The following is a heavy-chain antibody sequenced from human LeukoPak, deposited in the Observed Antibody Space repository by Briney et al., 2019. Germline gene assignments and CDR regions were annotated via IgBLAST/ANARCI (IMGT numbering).Heavy chain of an antibody. CDR1: GGTFSNYA. Sequence: SVKVSCKTSGGTFSNYAISWVRQAPGHGLEWMGRIIPILAMAIYAQEFQGRATITADKSTSTAYMELSSLRSEDTAVYYCARGNGDHAGYFDYWGQGTLATVSS. D-gene: IGHD4-17*01. V-gene: IGHV1-69*04. CDR3: ARGNGDHAGYFDY. CDR2: IIPILAMA. J-gene: IGHJ4*02.